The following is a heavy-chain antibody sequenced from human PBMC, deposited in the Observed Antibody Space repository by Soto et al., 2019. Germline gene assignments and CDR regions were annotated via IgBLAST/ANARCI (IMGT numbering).Heavy chain of an antibody. D-gene: IGHD2-2*01. Sequence: QVQLVQSGAEVKKPGSSVKVSCKASGGTFSSYAISWVGQAPGQGLEWMGGIIPITETTNYAQKFQGRVTITADESKSTAYMELSSLRSEDTAVYYCARSQGSSTSLEIYYYFYYGMDVWGQGTTVTVSS. J-gene: IGHJ6*02. V-gene: IGHV1-69*01. CDR3: ARSQGSSTSLEIYYYFYYGMDV. CDR2: IIPITETT. CDR1: GGTFSSYA.